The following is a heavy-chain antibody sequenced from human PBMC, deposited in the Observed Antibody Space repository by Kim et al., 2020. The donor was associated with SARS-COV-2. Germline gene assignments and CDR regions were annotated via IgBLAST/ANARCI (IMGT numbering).Heavy chain of an antibody. V-gene: IGHV3-21*01. D-gene: IGHD3-22*01. J-gene: IGHJ4*02. CDR3: AREDYYDSSDHPR. Sequence: ADSVKGRFTISRDHAKNSLYLQMNSLRAEDTAVYYCAREDYYDSSDHPRWGQGTLVTVSS.